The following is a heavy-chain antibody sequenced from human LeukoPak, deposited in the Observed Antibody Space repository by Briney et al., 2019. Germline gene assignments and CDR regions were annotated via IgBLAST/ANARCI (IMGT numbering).Heavy chain of an antibody. Sequence: PPETLSLTCTLSGDSISNYYWTWVRQTPGRGLEWMGYIYYTGSTNYNPSPKRRVNISVDTSKNQFSLKLGAVTAADTAVYYCARSKHLVNCFDPWGQGTLVTVSS. CDR1: GDSISNYY. CDR2: IYYTGST. V-gene: IGHV4-59*01. D-gene: IGHD4-11*01. J-gene: IGHJ5*02. CDR3: ARSKHLVNCFDP.